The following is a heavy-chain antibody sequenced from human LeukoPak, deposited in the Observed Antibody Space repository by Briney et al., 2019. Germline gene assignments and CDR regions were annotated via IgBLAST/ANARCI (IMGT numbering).Heavy chain of an antibody. V-gene: IGHV1-69*06. Sequence: SVKVSCKASGGTFGSYGISWVRQAPGQGLEWMGEIIPIFGTANYAQKFQGRVTITADKSTSTAYMELSSLRSEDTAVYYCARTYDFWSGYYPDNWFDPWGQGTLVTVSS. J-gene: IGHJ5*02. CDR3: ARTYDFWSGYYPDNWFDP. D-gene: IGHD3-3*01. CDR2: IIPIFGTA. CDR1: GGTFGSYG.